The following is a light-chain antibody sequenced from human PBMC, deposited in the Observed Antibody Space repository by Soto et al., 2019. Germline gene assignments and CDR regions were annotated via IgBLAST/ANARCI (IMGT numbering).Light chain of an antibody. CDR2: NDD. Sequence: QSVLTQPASVSGSPGQSITIFCTGTSSDAGAYNYVSWYQQHPGTAPKLIIYNDDQRPSGVPDRFSGSKSGTSASLAISGLHSEDEADYYCATWDDSLNAFVFGTGTKVTVL. CDR3: ATWDDSLNAFV. J-gene: IGLJ1*01. CDR1: SSDAGAYNY. V-gene: IGLV2-14*01.